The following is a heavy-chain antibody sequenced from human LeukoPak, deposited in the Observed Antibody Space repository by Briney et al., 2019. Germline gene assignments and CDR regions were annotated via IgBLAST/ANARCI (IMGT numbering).Heavy chain of an antibody. CDR1: GFTFSSYG. J-gene: IGHJ6*03. D-gene: IGHD6-19*01. CDR3: AKGGEWLVASAYYYYYMDV. CDR2: ISFDGTKK. V-gene: IGHV3-30*18. Sequence: PGGSLRLSCAASGFTFSSYGMHWVRQAPGKGLEWVAVISFDGTKKYYVDPVKGRFTISRDNSKYTLYLQMNSLRAEDTAVYYCAKGGEWLVASAYYYYYMDVWGKGTTVTISS.